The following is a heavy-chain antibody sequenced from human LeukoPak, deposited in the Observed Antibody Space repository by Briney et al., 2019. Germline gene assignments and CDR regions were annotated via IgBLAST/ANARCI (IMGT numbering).Heavy chain of an antibody. CDR3: ARDPLGLERPSGAFDI. CDR1: GFTFSSYS. J-gene: IGHJ3*02. CDR2: ISSSSSYI. Sequence: GGSLRLSCAASGFTFSSYSMNWVRQAPGKGLEWVSSISSSSSYIYYADSVKGRFTISRGNAKNSLYLQMNSLRAEDTAVYYCARDPLGLERPSGAFDIWGQGTMVTVSS. D-gene: IGHD1-1*01. V-gene: IGHV3-21*01.